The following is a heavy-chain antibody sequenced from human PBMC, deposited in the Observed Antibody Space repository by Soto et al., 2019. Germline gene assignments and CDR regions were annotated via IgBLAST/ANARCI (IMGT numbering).Heavy chain of an antibody. CDR3: ARAGLTTLELATTY. CDR1: GYTFTDYY. Sequence: ASVKVSCKASGYTFTDYYMHWVRQSPGQGLEWMGWINANSGGTKIPQKFQGRVIMTRDTSISTAHMELTRLTSDDTAVYYCARAGLTTLELATTYWGQGTLVTVSS. V-gene: IGHV1-2*02. J-gene: IGHJ4*02. D-gene: IGHD5-12*01. CDR2: INANSGGT.